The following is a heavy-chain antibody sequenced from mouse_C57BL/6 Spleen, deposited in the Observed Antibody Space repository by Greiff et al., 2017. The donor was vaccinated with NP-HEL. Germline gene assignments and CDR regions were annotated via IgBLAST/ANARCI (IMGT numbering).Heavy chain of an antibody. J-gene: IGHJ4*01. V-gene: IGHV1-82*01. Sequence: QVQLQQSGPELVKPGASVKISCKASGYAFTSSWMNWVKQRPGQGLEWIGRIYPGDGDTNYNGKFKGKATLTADKSSSTAYMQLSSLTSEDSAVYFCARERAGAMDYWGQGTSVTVSS. CDR2: IYPGDGDT. CDR3: ARERAGAMDY. CDR1: GYAFTSSW. D-gene: IGHD3-3*01.